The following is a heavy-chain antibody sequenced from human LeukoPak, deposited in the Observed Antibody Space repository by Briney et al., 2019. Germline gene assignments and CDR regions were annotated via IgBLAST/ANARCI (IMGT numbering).Heavy chain of an antibody. V-gene: IGHV4-59*01. D-gene: IGHD3-22*01. Sequence: PSETLSLTCTVSGGSISSYYWSWIRQPPGKGLEWIGYIYYSGSTNYDPSLKSRVTISVDTSKNQFSLKLSSVTAADTAVYYCARDVSDDSSGYLNWFDPWGQGTLVTVSS. CDR3: ARDVSDDSSGYLNWFDP. J-gene: IGHJ5*02. CDR2: IYYSGST. CDR1: GGSISSYY.